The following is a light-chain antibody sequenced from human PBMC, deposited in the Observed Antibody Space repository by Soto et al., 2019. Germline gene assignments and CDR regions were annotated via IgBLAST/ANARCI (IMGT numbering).Light chain of an antibody. CDR2: DAS. CDR3: QQRSNWPIT. CDR1: QSVSSY. V-gene: IGKV3-11*01. Sequence: EIVLTQSPATLSLSPGERATLSCRTSQSVSSYFAWYQQKPGRAPRLLMYDASNRATGIPARFIGSGSGTDFPLSISSLEPEDFAVYYCQQRSNWPITCGQGTRLEIK. J-gene: IGKJ5*01.